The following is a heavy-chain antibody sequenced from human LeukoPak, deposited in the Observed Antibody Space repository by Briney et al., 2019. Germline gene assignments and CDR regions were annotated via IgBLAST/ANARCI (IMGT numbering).Heavy chain of an antibody. Sequence: GGSLRLSCAAFGFTFSSYAMSWVRQAPGKGLEWVSAISGSGGSTYYADSVKGRFTISRDNSKNTLYLQMNSLRAEDTAVYYCAKGGLGYYDSSGYYYGSPIDYWGQGTLVTVSS. CDR1: GFTFSSYA. CDR2: ISGSGGST. J-gene: IGHJ4*02. D-gene: IGHD3-22*01. V-gene: IGHV3-23*01. CDR3: AKGGLGYYDSSGYYYGSPIDY.